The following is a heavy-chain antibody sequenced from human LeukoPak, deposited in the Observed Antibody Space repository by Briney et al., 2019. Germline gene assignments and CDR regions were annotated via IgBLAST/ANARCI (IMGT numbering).Heavy chain of an antibody. J-gene: IGHJ4*02. D-gene: IGHD2-2*01. CDR1: GCSVNSVSYY. Sequence: SETLSRTCIGSGCSVNSVSYYRSWIRQPPGKGLEWIGYIYYSGSNNYNPSLKSRVTISVDTSKNQFFLKLSSVTAADTAVYYCAGGHCTSTSCDFDYWGLGTLVTVSS. CDR2: IYYSGSN. V-gene: IGHV4-61*01. CDR3: AGGHCTSTSCDFDY.